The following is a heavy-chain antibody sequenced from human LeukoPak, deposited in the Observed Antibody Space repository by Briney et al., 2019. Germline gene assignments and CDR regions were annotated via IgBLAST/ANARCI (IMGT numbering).Heavy chain of an antibody. D-gene: IGHD4-23*01. Sequence: SETLSLTCTVSGGSISSSSYYWGWIRQSPGKGLEWIGSIYYSGSTYYNPSLKSRVTISVDTSKNQFSLKLSSVTAADTAVYYCARQDVGKGGNSIDYWGQGTLVTVSS. CDR3: ARQDVGKGGNSIDY. CDR2: IYYSGST. V-gene: IGHV4-39*01. J-gene: IGHJ4*02. CDR1: GGSISSSSYY.